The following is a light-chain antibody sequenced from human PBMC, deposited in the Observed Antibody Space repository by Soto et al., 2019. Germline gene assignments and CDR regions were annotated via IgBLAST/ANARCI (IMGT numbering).Light chain of an antibody. CDR3: QHLGY. CDR2: SAP. V-gene: IGKV1-9*01. Sequence: DIQLTQSPSFLSASVGDRVTITCRASQGINNYLAWYPQRPGKAPKLLIHSAPTLQFGVPSRFSGSGSGSEFTFTVSSLQAEDIATDYCQHLGYFGHGTKVAIK. J-gene: IGKJ1*01. CDR1: QGINNY.